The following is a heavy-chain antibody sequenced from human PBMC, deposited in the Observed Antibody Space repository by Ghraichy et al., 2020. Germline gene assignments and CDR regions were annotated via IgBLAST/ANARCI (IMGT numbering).Heavy chain of an antibody. CDR3: ARDRRRWGPMITFSLTRDDYYYYGMDV. CDR1: GFTFSSYS. CDR2: ISSSSSYI. Sequence: GGSLRLSCAASGFTFSSYSMNWVRQAPGKGLEWVSSISSSSSYIYYADSVKGRFTISRDNAKNSLYLQMNSLRAEDTAVYYCARDRRRWGPMITFSLTRDDYYYYGMDVWGQGTTVTVSS. J-gene: IGHJ6*02. D-gene: IGHD3-16*01. V-gene: IGHV3-21*06.